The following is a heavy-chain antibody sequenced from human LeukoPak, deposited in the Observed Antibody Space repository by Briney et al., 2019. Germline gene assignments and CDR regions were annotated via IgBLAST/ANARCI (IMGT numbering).Heavy chain of an antibody. Sequence: GASVKVSCKASGYTFTSYAMNWVRQAPGQGLEWMGWINTNTGNPTYAQGFTGRFVFSLDTSVSTAYPQISSLKAEDTAVYYCARDSWDWNQNWFDPWGQGTLVTVSS. V-gene: IGHV7-4-1*02. CDR3: ARDSWDWNQNWFDP. D-gene: IGHD1-1*01. CDR1: GYTFTSYA. J-gene: IGHJ5*02. CDR2: INTNTGNP.